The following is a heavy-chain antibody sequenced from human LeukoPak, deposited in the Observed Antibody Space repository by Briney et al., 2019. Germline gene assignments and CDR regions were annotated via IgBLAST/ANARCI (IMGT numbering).Heavy chain of an antibody. J-gene: IGHJ6*03. CDR1: GGSFSGYY. CDR3: ARALPGPGYYYYYSMDV. CDR2: INHSGST. V-gene: IGHV4-34*01. Sequence: SETLSLTCAVYGGSFSGYYWSWIRQPPGKGLEWIGEINHSGSTNYNPSLKSRVTMSVDTSKNQFSLKLSSVTAADTAVYYCARALPGPGYYYYYSMDVWGKGTTVTVSS.